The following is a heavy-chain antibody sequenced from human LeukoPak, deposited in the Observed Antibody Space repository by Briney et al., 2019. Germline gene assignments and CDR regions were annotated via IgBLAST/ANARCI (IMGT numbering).Heavy chain of an antibody. Sequence: GSLRLSCAASGFTFSSYAMHWVRQAPGKGLEWVAVISYDGSNKYYADSVKGRFTISRDNAKNSLYLQMNSLRAEDTAVYYCARVFGAFYRGQGTLVTVSS. V-gene: IGHV3-30*04. CDR2: ISYDGSNK. CDR1: GFTFSSYA. CDR3: ARVFGAFY. J-gene: IGHJ4*02. D-gene: IGHD3-10*01.